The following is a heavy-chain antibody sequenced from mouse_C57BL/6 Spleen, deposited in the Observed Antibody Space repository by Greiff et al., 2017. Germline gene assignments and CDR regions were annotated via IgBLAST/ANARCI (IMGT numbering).Heavy chain of an antibody. J-gene: IGHJ2*01. Sequence: QVQLQQSGPELVKPGASVKISCKASGYAFSSSWMNWVKQRPGKGLEWIGRIYPGDGDTNYNGKFKGKATLTADKSSSTAYMQLSSLTSEDSAVYFCARTDGNHAVYFDYWGQGTTLTVSS. D-gene: IGHD2-1*01. CDR1: GYAFSSSW. CDR2: IYPGDGDT. CDR3: ARTDGNHAVYFDY. V-gene: IGHV1-82*01.